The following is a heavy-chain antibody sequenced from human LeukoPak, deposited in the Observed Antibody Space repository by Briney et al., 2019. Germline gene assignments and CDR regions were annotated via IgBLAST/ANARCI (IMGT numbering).Heavy chain of an antibody. D-gene: IGHD5-18*01. CDR2: ISYDGSNK. CDR3: AKDSDRYGSYYYYDMDV. CDR1: GFTFSSYG. V-gene: IGHV3-30*18. Sequence: GGSLRLSCAASGFTFSSYGMHWVRQAPGKGLEWVAVISYDGSNKYYADSVKGRFTISRDNSKNTLYLQMNSLRAEDTAVYYCAKDSDRYGSYYYYDMDVWGQGTTVTVSS. J-gene: IGHJ6*02.